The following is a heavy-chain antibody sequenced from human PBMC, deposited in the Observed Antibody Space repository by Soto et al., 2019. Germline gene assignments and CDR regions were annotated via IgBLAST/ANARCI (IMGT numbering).Heavy chain of an antibody. J-gene: IGHJ4*02. CDR2: IYYSGST. CDR1: GGSISSGDYY. D-gene: IGHD6-13*01. Sequence: ASETLSLTCTVSGGSISSGDYYWSWISKPPGKGLEWIGYIYYSGSTYYNPSLKSRVTISVDTSKNQFSLKLSSVTAAVTAVYYCARAPKAAAKFDYWGQGTLVTVSS. V-gene: IGHV4-30-4*01. CDR3: ARAPKAAAKFDY.